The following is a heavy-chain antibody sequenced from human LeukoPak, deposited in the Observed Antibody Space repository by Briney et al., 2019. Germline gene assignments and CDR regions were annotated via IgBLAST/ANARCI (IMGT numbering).Heavy chain of an antibody. J-gene: IGHJ4*02. CDR2: VYYTGYT. CDR3: ARGTWSSGMNMRGYYFDY. D-gene: IGHD3-22*01. V-gene: IGHV4-59*08. Sequence: SGTLSLTCTVSAGSISTYYWTWIRQPPGKGLEWIGCVYYTGYTAYNPSLTSRVTISLDSSKNQFSLNLSSVTAADTAVYYCARGTWSSGMNMRGYYFDYWGQGALVTVSS. CDR1: AGSISTYY.